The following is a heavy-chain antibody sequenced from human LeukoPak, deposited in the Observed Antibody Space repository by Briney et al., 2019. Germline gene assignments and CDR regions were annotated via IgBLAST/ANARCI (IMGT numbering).Heavy chain of an antibody. D-gene: IGHD6-19*01. V-gene: IGHV3-23*01. J-gene: IGHJ5*02. CDR2: ISGRGDTT. Sequence: GGSLRLSCAASGFTFSTYAMSWVRRAPGKGLEWVSSISGRGDTTYYADSVKGRFTVSRDNSKNTLYLQMNSLRAEDTAVYYCAKGRGNSGWPFDPWGQGTLVTVSS. CDR3: AKGRGNSGWPFDP. CDR1: GFTFSTYA.